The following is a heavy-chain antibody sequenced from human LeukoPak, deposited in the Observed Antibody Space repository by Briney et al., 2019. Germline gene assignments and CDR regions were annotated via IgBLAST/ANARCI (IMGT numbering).Heavy chain of an antibody. V-gene: IGHV4-39*01. CDR1: GGSISSNGYY. D-gene: IGHD4-17*01. Sequence: SETLSLTCSVSGGSISSNGYYWGWIRQPPGKGLEWIGAIYYSGSAYYNPSLKSRVTTSVDTSKHQLSLKVTSVTAADTAVYYCARAYGARPYYYFDYWGQGTLVTVSS. J-gene: IGHJ4*02. CDR2: IYYSGSA. CDR3: ARAYGARPYYYFDY.